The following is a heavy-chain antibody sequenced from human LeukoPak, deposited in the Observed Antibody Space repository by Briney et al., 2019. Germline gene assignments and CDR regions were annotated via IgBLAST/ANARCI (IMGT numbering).Heavy chain of an antibody. V-gene: IGHV1-8*01. J-gene: IGHJ4*02. CDR2: MNPNSGNT. CDR3: AGEAEYSSRDFDY. CDR1: GYTFTSYD. D-gene: IGHD6-13*01. Sequence: ASVKVSCKASGYTFTSYDINWVRQATGQGLEWMGWMNPNSGNTGYAQRFQGRVTMTRNTSISTAYMELSSLRSEDTAVYYCAGEAEYSSRDFDYWGQGTLVTVSS.